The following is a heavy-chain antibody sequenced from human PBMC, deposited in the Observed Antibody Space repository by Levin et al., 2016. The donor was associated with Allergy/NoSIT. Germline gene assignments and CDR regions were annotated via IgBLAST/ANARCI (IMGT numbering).Heavy chain of an antibody. V-gene: IGHV3-21*06. Sequence: WIRQPPGKGLEWVSCISSSSSHIYYADSVKGRFTISRDNAMNALYLQMNGLRAEDTAVYYCARAQGLAARGHYHMDVWGKGATVTVSS. CDR2: ISSSSSHI. J-gene: IGHJ6*03. D-gene: IGHD6-6*01. CDR3: ARAQGLAARGHYHMDV.